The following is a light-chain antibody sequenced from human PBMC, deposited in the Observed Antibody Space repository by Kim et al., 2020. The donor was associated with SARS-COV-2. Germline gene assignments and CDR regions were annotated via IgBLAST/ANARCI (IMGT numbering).Light chain of an antibody. CDR2: RDT. J-gene: IGLJ1*01. CDR3: PVWASRTAV. Sequence: SYELTQPLSVSVALGQTARMTCGGNNIGSKNVHWYQQKPGQAPVLVIYRDTNRPSGLPERFSGSNSGNTATLTISRAQAGDEADYSCPVWASRTAVFGTG. CDR1: NIGSKN. V-gene: IGLV3-9*01.